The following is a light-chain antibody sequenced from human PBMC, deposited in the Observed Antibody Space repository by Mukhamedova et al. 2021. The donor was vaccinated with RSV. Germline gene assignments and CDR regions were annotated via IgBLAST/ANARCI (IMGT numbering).Light chain of an antibody. Sequence: GDRVTITCRASQGISSALVWYQQKPGKTPKLLIYDASSLDSGVPSRFSGSGSGTDFTLTISSLQPEDFATYYCQQSYSYPLTFGGG. V-gene: IGKV1-13*02. J-gene: IGKJ4*01. CDR1: QGISSA. CDR2: DAS. CDR3: QQSYSYPLT.